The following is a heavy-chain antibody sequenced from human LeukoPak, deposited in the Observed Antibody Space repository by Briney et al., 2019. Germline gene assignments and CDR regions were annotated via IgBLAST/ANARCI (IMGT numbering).Heavy chain of an antibody. CDR2: IKQDGSDK. CDR3: ARKTVVGSYFDY. D-gene: IGHD4-23*01. J-gene: IGHJ4*02. Sequence: PGGSLRLSCAASGFTFSSYWMIWVRQAPGKGLEWVANIKQDGSDKYYVDSVKGRFTISRDNAKNSLYLQINSLRAEDTAVYYCARKTVVGSYFDYWGQGTPVTVSS. V-gene: IGHV3-7*03. CDR1: GFTFSSYW.